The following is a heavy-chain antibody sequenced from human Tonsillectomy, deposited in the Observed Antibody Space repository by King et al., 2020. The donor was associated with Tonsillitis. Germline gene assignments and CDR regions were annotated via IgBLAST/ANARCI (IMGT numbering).Heavy chain of an antibody. Sequence: QLQESGPGLVKPSQTLSLTCSVSGGSISNGDYYWNWIRQPPGKDLEWIGYIYYSGSTYYNPSLKSRLTISLDTSRNQLSLKLTSVTAADTAVYYCARGTGDGFHNPLDYWGQGTLVTVSS. CDR3: ARGTGDGFHNPLDY. CDR2: IYYSGST. J-gene: IGHJ4*02. CDR1: GGSISNGDYY. D-gene: IGHD5-24*01. V-gene: IGHV4-30-4*01.